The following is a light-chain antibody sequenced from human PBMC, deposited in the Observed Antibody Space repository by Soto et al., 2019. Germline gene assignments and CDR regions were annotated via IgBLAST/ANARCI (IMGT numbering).Light chain of an antibody. CDR3: SSYTSSSTLYG. Sequence: QSVLTQPASVSGSPGQSIAISRTGASIDVGGYNYVSWYQQHPGKATKLMIYGVASRPSGVSDRFSGSKSGNTASLTISGFQAEDEADYYCSSYTSSSTLYGFGTGTKVTVL. CDR2: GVA. V-gene: IGLV2-14*03. J-gene: IGLJ1*01. CDR1: SIDVGGYNY.